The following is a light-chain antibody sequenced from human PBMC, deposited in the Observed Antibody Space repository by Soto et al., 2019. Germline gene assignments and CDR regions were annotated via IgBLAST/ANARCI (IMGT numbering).Light chain of an antibody. CDR1: QSIATY. CDR3: QQSSSTSWT. CDR2: AAS. Sequence: DIQMTQSPSSLSASVGDRVTITCRASQSIATYLNWYQQKPGKAPELLIYAASSLQSGVPSRFSGSGSGTDFTLTISSLQPEDFAAYYCQQSSSTSWTFGQGTKVDIK. J-gene: IGKJ1*01. V-gene: IGKV1-39*01.